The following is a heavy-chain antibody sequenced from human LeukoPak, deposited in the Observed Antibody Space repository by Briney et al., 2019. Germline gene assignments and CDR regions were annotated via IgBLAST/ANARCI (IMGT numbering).Heavy chain of an antibody. Sequence: PSETLSLTCTVSGGSISSSSYYWGWIRQPPGKGLEWIGSIYYSGSTYYNPSLKSRVTISVDTSKNQFSLKLSSVTAADTAVYYCARSIMYYDFWSGYSHFDYWGQGTLVTVSS. CDR2: IYYSGST. V-gene: IGHV4-39*01. CDR3: ARSIMYYDFWSGYSHFDY. J-gene: IGHJ4*02. D-gene: IGHD3-3*01. CDR1: GGSISSSSYY.